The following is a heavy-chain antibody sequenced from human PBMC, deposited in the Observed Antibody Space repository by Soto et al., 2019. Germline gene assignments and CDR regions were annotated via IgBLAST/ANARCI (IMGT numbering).Heavy chain of an antibody. V-gene: IGHV3-30*09. J-gene: IGHJ4*02. CDR2: ISYGGDNK. CDR3: AKARHSTSWYGVEAHF. D-gene: IGHD6-13*01. Sequence: QVQLVESGGGVVQPGRSLRLSCAASGFIFSDYAMHWVRQAPGKGLEWVAVISYGGDNKYYADSVRGRFAISRDNLKNTLYLQMNSLNPEDTAVYHCAKARHSTSWYGVEAHFWGQGTLVTVSS. CDR1: GFIFSDYA.